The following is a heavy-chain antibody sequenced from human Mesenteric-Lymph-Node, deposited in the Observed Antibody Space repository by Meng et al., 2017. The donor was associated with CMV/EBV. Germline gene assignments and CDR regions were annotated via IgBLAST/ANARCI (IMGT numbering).Heavy chain of an antibody. CDR1: GYTFATYV. Sequence: SGYTFATYVINWVRQAPGQGHEWMGWISGYNGNTHYAEKFQGRVTMTIDTSTSTAYMELTSLRFDDTAVYYCARDGLQLAPSHWFDPWGQGTLVTVSS. V-gene: IGHV1-18*01. CDR3: ARDGLQLAPSHWFDP. J-gene: IGHJ5*02. CDR2: ISGYNGNT. D-gene: IGHD5-24*01.